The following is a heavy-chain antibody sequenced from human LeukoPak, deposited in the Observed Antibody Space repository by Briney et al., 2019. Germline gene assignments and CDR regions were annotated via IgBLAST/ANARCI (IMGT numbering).Heavy chain of an antibody. V-gene: IGHV3-21*01. CDR2: ISSSSSYI. CDR1: GFTFSSYS. J-gene: IGHJ4*02. D-gene: IGHD3/OR15-3a*01. Sequence: GSLRLSCAASGFTFSSYSMNWVRQAPGKGLGWVSSISSSSSYIYYADSVKGRFTISRDNAKNSLYLQMNSLRAEDTAVYYCASWTSPKDCWGQGTLVTVSS. CDR3: ASWTSPKDC.